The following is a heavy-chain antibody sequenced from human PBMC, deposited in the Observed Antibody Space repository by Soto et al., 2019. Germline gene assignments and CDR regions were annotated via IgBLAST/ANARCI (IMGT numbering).Heavy chain of an antibody. CDR1: GGSFSGYY. Sequence: SETLSLTCAVYGGSFSGYYWRWIRQPPGKGLEWIGEINHSGSTNYNPSLKSRVTISVDTSKNQFSLKLSSVTAADTAVYYCATVYSSSWYYYYGMDVGGQGTTVTVSS. CDR2: INHSGST. D-gene: IGHD6-13*01. V-gene: IGHV4-34*01. J-gene: IGHJ6*02. CDR3: ATVYSSSWYYYYGMDV.